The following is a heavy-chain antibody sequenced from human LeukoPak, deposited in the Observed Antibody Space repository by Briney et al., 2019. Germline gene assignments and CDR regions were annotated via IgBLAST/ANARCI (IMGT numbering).Heavy chain of an antibody. Sequence: GGSLRLSCAASGFTFSSYVIRWVRQAPGKGLEWVSSISAGGGATYYADSVKGRFAISRDNSKNTLYLQMNSLRAEDTVVYFCTRGFGGAFDYWGQGTLVTVSS. CDR2: ISAGGGAT. CDR1: GFTFSSYV. J-gene: IGHJ4*02. CDR3: TRGFGGAFDY. D-gene: IGHD3-10*01. V-gene: IGHV3-23*01.